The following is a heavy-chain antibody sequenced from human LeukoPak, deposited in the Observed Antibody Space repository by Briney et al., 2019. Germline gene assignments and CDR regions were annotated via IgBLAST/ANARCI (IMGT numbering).Heavy chain of an antibody. J-gene: IGHJ4*02. CDR1: GFTFSNYA. Sequence: GGSLRLSCAASGFTFSNYAMTWVRQAPGKGLEWVSSITDRGSDTHYADSVKGQFTISRDNSKNTLYLQMNSLRVEDTAVYYCAKGSRGNYDYWGQGTLVTVSS. CDR3: AKGSRGNYDY. D-gene: IGHD1-26*01. V-gene: IGHV3-23*01. CDR2: ITDRGSDT.